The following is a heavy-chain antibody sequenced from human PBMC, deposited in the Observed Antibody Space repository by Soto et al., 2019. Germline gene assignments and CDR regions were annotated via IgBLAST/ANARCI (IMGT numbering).Heavy chain of an antibody. Sequence: EVQLVESGGGLVQPGRSLRLSCAASGFTFDDYAMHWVRQAPGKGLEWVSGISWNSGNIDYVDSVKGRFTISRDNAKNSLYLEMNSLRAEDTALYYCAKDGGYGSGSNSFRGLDHWGQGTLVTVSS. J-gene: IGHJ4*02. CDR1: GFTFDDYA. CDR3: AKDGGYGSGSNSFRGLDH. CDR2: ISWNSGNI. V-gene: IGHV3-9*01. D-gene: IGHD3-10*01.